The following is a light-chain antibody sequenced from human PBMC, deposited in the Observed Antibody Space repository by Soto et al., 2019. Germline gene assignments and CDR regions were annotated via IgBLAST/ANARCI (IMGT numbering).Light chain of an antibody. CDR1: SSNIGAGYD. Sequence: QSALTQPPSVSGAPGQRVTISCTGSSSNIGAGYDVHWYQQRPGAAPKLRISANINRPSGVPDRFSGSKSGTSASLAITGLQADDEGDYYCQSYDSTLSARYVFGTGTKLTVL. J-gene: IGLJ1*01. V-gene: IGLV1-40*01. CDR3: QSYDSTLSARYV. CDR2: ANI.